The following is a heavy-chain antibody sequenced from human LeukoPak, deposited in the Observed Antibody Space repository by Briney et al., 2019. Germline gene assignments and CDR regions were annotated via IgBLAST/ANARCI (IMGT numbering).Heavy chain of an antibody. J-gene: IGHJ4*02. CDR1: GYTFTSYG. D-gene: IGHD6-19*01. V-gene: IGHV1-18*01. Sequence: ASVKVSCKASGYTFTSYGISWVRQAPGQGLEWMGWISAYNANTKYAQKVQGRVTMTTDTSTSTAYMELRSLTSDATAVYYWAREAPYTSGWYNMDYWGQGTLVTVSS. CDR3: AREAPYTSGWYNMDY. CDR2: ISAYNANT.